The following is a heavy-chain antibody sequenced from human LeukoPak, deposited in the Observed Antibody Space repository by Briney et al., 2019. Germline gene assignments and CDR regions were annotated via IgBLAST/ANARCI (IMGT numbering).Heavy chain of an antibody. V-gene: IGHV4-61*02. D-gene: IGHD4-17*01. CDR1: GGSISSGSYC. Sequence: SETLSLTCTVSGGSISSGSYCWSWIRQPAGKGLEWIGRIYTSGSTNYNPSLKSRVTISLDPSKNQCSLKLNSVTAADTAVYSCARDDYGEVDYWGQGTLVSVS. J-gene: IGHJ4*02. CDR2: IYTSGST. CDR3: ARDDYGEVDY.